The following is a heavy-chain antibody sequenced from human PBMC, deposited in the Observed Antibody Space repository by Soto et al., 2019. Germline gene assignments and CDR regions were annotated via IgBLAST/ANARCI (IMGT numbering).Heavy chain of an antibody. D-gene: IGHD3-3*01. CDR1: GFTFSSYA. CDR3: VRAIYFDDFWSGYPHYYYGMDV. CDR2: ISYDGSNK. J-gene: IGHJ6*02. Sequence: PGGSLRLSCAASGFTFSSYAMHWVRQAPGKGLEWVAVISYDGSNKYYADSVKGRFTISRDNSKNTLYLQMNSLRAEDTAVYYCVRAIYFDDFWSGYPHYYYGMDVWGQGTTVTVSS. V-gene: IGHV3-30-3*01.